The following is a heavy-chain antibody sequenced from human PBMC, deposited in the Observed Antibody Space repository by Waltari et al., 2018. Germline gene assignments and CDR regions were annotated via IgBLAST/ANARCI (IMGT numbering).Heavy chain of an antibody. CDR1: GGSFSRSGSY. J-gene: IGHJ5*02. CDR3: ARFSKSANWIDP. D-gene: IGHD3-3*02. Sequence: QLQLPESGPGLVKHSETLSLTCPVPGGSFSRSGSYWGWIRQPPGKGLEWIGSISYSGITYYNTSLMSRVTISVDTSKNQFSLKLTSVIAAETAVFYCARFSKSANWIDPWGQGTLVTVSS. CDR2: ISYSGIT. V-gene: IGHV4-39*01.